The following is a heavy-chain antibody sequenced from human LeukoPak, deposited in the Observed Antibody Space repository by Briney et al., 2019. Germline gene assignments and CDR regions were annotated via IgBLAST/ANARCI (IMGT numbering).Heavy chain of an antibody. V-gene: IGHV1-69*05. J-gene: IGHJ3*02. Sequence: SVKVSCKASGGTFSGYAISWVRQAPGQGLEWMGGIIPIFGTANYAQKFQSRVTITTDESTSTAYMELSSLRSEDTAVYYCARKGYCSGGSCYSRGAFDIWGQGTMVTVSS. D-gene: IGHD2-15*01. CDR3: ARKGYCSGGSCYSRGAFDI. CDR2: IIPIFGTA. CDR1: GGTFSGYA.